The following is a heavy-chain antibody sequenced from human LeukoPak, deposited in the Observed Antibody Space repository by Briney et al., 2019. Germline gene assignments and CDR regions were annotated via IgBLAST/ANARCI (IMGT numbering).Heavy chain of an antibody. CDR1: GGSISSSSYY. CDR2: IYYSGST. D-gene: IGHD2-21*02. Sequence: PSETLSLTCTVSGGSISSSSYYWGWIRQPPGKGLEWIGSIYYSGSTYYNPSLKSRVTISVDTSKNQFSLKLSSVTAADTAVYYCARSCGGDCYSAEYFQHWGQGTLVTVSS. V-gene: IGHV4-39*07. J-gene: IGHJ1*01. CDR3: ARSCGGDCYSAEYFQH.